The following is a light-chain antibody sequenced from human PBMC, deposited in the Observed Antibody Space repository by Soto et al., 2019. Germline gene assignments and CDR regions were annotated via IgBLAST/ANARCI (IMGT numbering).Light chain of an antibody. CDR2: WAS. CDR1: QSVLSNSDNKNY. V-gene: IGKV4-1*01. CDR3: QQYHSDPIT. J-gene: IGKJ5*01. Sequence: VLTLSPDSLAVSLGERATINFKSNQSVLSNSDNKNYLAWFQQKPGQPPKLLIYWASTRESGVPDRFSGSGSATDFTLTISSLQAEDVAVYYCQQYHSDPITFGQGTRLEIK.